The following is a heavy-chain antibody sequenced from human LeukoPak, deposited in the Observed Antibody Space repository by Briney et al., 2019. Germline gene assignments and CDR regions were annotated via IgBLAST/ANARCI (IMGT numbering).Heavy chain of an antibody. CDR3: ARGFYGSGSQFDY. J-gene: IGHJ4*02. CDR1: GGSISSGDYP. Sequence: SETLSLTCAVSGGSISSGDYPWSWIRQPPGKGLEWIGYIFHTGHTSYNPSLKSRVTISVDMSKNQLSLKLSAVTAADTAVYYCARGFYGSGSQFDYWGQGTLVTVSS. V-gene: IGHV4-30-2*01. CDR2: IFHTGHT. D-gene: IGHD3-10*01.